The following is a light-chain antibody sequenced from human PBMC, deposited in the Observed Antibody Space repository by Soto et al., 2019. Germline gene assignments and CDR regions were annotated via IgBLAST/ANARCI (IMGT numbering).Light chain of an antibody. CDR1: SSNIGTGYD. Sequence: QSVLTQPPSVSGAPGQRVTISCTGSSSNIGTGYDVHWYQRLPGTAPKLLIHANNNRPSGVPDRFSGSKSGTSASLAIPGLQAEDEADYYCQSYDSSRTGWVFGGGTKLTGL. V-gene: IGLV1-40*01. CDR3: QSYDSSRTGWV. J-gene: IGLJ3*02. CDR2: ANN.